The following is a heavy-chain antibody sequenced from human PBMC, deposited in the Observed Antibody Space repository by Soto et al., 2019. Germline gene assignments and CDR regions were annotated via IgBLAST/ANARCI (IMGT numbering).Heavy chain of an antibody. J-gene: IGHJ5*02. V-gene: IGHV5-51*01. CDR1: GYSFTSYW. CDR3: ARGGNYYEAKGNWFDP. Sequence: PGESLKISCKGSGYSFTSYWIGWVRQTPGKGLEWMGIIYPGDSDTRYSPSFQGQVTISADKSISTAYLQWSSLKASDTAMYYCARGGNYYEAKGNWFDPWGQGTLVTVSS. D-gene: IGHD3-22*01. CDR2: IYPGDSDT.